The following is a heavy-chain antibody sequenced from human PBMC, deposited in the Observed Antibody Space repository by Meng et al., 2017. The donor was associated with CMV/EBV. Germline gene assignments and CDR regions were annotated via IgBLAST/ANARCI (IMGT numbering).Heavy chain of an antibody. Sequence: GESLKISCAASGFTFSSYSMNWVRQAPGKGLEWVAVISYDGSNKYYADSVKGRFTISRDNSKNTLYLQMNSLRAEDTAVHYCARDDCSSTSCYYYYYGMDVWGQGTTVTVSS. CDR3: ARDDCSSTSCYYYYYGMDV. V-gene: IGHV3-30*03. CDR1: GFTFSSYS. CDR2: ISYDGSNK. D-gene: IGHD2-2*01. J-gene: IGHJ6*02.